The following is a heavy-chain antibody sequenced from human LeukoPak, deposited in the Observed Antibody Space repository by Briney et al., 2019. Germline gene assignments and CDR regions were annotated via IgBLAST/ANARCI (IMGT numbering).Heavy chain of an antibody. V-gene: IGHV1-18*01. CDR3: ARIAVAGSGGETLYDY. CDR1: GYTFTSYG. Sequence: ASVKVSCKASGYTFTSYGISWVRQAPGQGLEWMGWISAYNGNTNYAQKLQGRVTMTRDTSISTAYMELSRLRSDDTAVYYCARIAVAGSGGETLYDYWGQGTLVTVSS. CDR2: ISAYNGNT. D-gene: IGHD6-19*01. J-gene: IGHJ4*02.